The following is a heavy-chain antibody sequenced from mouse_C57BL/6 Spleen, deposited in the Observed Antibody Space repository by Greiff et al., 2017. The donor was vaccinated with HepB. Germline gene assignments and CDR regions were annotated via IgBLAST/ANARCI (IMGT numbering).Heavy chain of an antibody. CDR2: IRLKSDNYAT. Sequence: VQLKESGGGLVQPGGSMKLSCVASGFTFSNYWMNWVRQSPEKGLEWVAQIRLKSDNYATHYAESVKGRFTISRDYSKSSVYLQMNNLRAEDTGIYYCTPYLDYWGQGTSVTVSS. J-gene: IGHJ4*01. CDR3: TPYLDY. V-gene: IGHV6-3*01. CDR1: GFTFSNYW. D-gene: IGHD6-5*01.